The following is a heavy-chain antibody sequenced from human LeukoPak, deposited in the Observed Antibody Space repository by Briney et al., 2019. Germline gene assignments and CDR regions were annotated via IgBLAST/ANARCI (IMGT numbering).Heavy chain of an antibody. Sequence: GGSLRLSCAASGFTFSSYAMSWVRQAPGKGLEWVSGISGSGGSTYYADSVKGRFTLSRDNAKNSLYLQMNSLRAEDTAVYYCARDKQVGGIDIWGQGTMVTVSS. CDR3: ARDKQVGGIDI. CDR2: ISGSGGST. CDR1: GFTFSSYA. J-gene: IGHJ3*02. V-gene: IGHV3-23*01. D-gene: IGHD1-26*01.